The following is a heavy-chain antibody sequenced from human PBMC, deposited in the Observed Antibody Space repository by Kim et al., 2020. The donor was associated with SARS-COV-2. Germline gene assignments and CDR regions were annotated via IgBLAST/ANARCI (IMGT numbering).Heavy chain of an antibody. J-gene: IGHJ4*02. V-gene: IGHV1-58*01. CDR3: AAKVASGYYLYFDY. D-gene: IGHD3-22*01. Sequence: AQNSQERVPITRDMSTSTAYMELSSLRSEDTAVYYCAAKVASGYYLYFDYWGQGTLVTVSS.